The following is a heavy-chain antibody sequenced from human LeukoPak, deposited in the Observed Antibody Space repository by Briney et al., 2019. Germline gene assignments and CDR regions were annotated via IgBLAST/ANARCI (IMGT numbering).Heavy chain of an antibody. CDR1: GGSISSGSYY. Sequence: PSQTLSLTWTVSGGSISSGSYYWSWIRQHPGKGLEWIGYIYYSGSTYYNPSLKSRVTISVDTSKNQFSLKLSSVTAADAAVYYCARVKRGSGSYPRLYYWGQGTLVTVSS. CDR2: IYYSGST. V-gene: IGHV4-31*02. CDR3: ARVKRGSGSYPRLYY. J-gene: IGHJ4*02. D-gene: IGHD3-10*01.